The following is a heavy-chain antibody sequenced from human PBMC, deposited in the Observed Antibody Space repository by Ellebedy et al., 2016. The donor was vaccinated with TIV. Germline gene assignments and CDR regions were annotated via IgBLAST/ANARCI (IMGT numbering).Heavy chain of an antibody. CDR3: AKDLRGSGSYGY. Sequence: GESLKISXAASGFTFSSYAMSWVRQAPGKGLEWVSAISGSGGSTYYADSVKGRFTISRDNSKNTLYLQMNSLRAEDTAVYYCAKDLRGSGSYGYWGQGTLVTVSS. J-gene: IGHJ4*02. V-gene: IGHV3-23*01. CDR1: GFTFSSYA. CDR2: ISGSGGST. D-gene: IGHD3-10*01.